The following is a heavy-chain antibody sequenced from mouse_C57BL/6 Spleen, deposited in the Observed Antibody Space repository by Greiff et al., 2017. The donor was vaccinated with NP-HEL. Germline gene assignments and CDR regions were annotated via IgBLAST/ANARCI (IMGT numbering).Heavy chain of an antibody. CDR3: ARQDGNWFAY. CDR2: ISSGSSTI. J-gene: IGHJ3*01. D-gene: IGHD2-1*01. Sequence: EVMLVESGGGLVKPGGSLKLSCAASGFTFSDYGMHWVRQAPEKGLEWVAYISSGSSTIYYADTVKGRFTISRDNAKNTLFLQMTSLRSEDTAMYYCARQDGNWFAYWGQGTLVTVSA. V-gene: IGHV5-17*01. CDR1: GFTFSDYG.